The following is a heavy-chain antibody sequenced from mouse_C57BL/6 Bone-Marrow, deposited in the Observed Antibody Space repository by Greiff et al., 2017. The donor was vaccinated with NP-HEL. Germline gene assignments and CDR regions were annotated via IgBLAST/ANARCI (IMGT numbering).Heavy chain of an antibody. Sequence: VKLQESGPELVKPGASVKISCKASGYAFSSSWMNWVKQRPGKGLEWIGRIYPGDGDTNYNGKFKGKATLTADKSSSTAYMQLSSLTSEDSAVYFCARKGGLRREYYFDYWGQGTTLTVSS. CDR1: GYAFSSSW. V-gene: IGHV1-82*01. D-gene: IGHD2-4*01. CDR3: ARKGGLRREYYFDY. J-gene: IGHJ2*01. CDR2: IYPGDGDT.